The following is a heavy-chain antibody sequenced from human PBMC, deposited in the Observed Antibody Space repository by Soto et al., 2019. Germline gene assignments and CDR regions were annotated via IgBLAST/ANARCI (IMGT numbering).Heavy chain of an antibody. CDR3: ARDSSFDDSSGYLDY. J-gene: IGHJ4*02. V-gene: IGHV3-7*01. D-gene: IGHD3-22*01. CDR2: IKQDGSEK. Sequence: GGSLRLSCAASGFTFSSYWMSWVRQAPGKGLEWVANIKQDGSEKYYVDSVKGRFTISRDNAKNSLYLQMNSLRAEDTAVYYCARDSSFDDSSGYLDYWDQGTLVTVSS. CDR1: GFTFSSYW.